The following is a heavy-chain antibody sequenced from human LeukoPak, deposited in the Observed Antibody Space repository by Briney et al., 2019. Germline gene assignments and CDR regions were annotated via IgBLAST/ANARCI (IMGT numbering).Heavy chain of an antibody. D-gene: IGHD3-22*01. V-gene: IGHV3-48*04. CDR3: ASGYYDSSGYYYPFDY. CDR1: GFTFSSYA. J-gene: IGHJ4*02. CDR2: ISSSGSTI. Sequence: GGSLRLSCAASGFTFSSYAMHWVRQAPGKGLEWVSYISSSGSTIYYADSVKGRFTISRDNAKNSLYLQMNSLRAEGTAVYYCASGYYDSSGYYYPFDYWGQGTLVTVSS.